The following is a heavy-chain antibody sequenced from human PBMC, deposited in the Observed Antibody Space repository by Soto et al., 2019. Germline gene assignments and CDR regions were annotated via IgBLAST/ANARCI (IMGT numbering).Heavy chain of an antibody. CDR1: GGSISSYY. J-gene: IGHJ4*02. CDR2: IYYSGST. V-gene: IGHV4-59*01. Sequence: SETLSLTCTVSGGSISSYYWSWIRQPPGKGLEWIGYIYYSGSTNYNPSLKSRVTISVDTSKNQFSLKLSSVTAADTAVYYCARVYDILTGEIDCWGQGTLVTVSS. D-gene: IGHD3-9*01. CDR3: ARVYDILTGEIDC.